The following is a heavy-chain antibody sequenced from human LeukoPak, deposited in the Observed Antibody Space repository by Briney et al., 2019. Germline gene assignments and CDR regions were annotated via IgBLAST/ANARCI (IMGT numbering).Heavy chain of an antibody. Sequence: SETLSLTCTVSGGSISSYYWSWIRQPAGKGLEWIGRIYSSGSTNYNPSLKSRVTISVDTSKIQFSLKLSSVTAADTAVYYCTRLALQEVGATQTYYLDYWGQGTLVTVSS. CDR2: IYSSGST. J-gene: IGHJ4*02. CDR1: GGSISSYY. D-gene: IGHD1-26*01. CDR3: TRLALQEVGATQTYYLDY. V-gene: IGHV4-4*07.